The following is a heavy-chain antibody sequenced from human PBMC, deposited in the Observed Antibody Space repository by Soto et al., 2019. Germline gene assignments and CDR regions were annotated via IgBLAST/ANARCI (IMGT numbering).Heavy chain of an antibody. D-gene: IGHD6-19*01. CDR2: IYYSGST. CDR1: GGSISSYY. Sequence: PSETLSLTCTVSGGSISSYYWSWIRQPPGKGLEWIGYIYYSGSTNYNPSLKSRVTISVDTSKNQFSLKLSSVTAADTAVYYCAREAPVAGEGVFDYWGQGTLVTVSS. V-gene: IGHV4-59*01. CDR3: AREAPVAGEGVFDY. J-gene: IGHJ4*02.